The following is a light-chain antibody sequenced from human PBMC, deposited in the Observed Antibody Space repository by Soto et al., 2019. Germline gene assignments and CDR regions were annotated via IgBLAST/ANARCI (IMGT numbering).Light chain of an antibody. J-gene: IGLJ1*01. Sequence: QSALTQPASVSGSPGQSITISCTGTSSDVGGHDYVSWYQQLPGKAPKLLIYDVNNRPSGVSHRFSGSKSGNTASLTISGLQAEDEADYYCSSYTGSSTFVFGTGTKLTVL. CDR1: SSDVGGHDY. V-gene: IGLV2-14*01. CDR2: DVN. CDR3: SSYTGSSTFV.